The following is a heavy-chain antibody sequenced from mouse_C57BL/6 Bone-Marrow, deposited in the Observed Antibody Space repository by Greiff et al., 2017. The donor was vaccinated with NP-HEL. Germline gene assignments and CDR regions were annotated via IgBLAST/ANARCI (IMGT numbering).Heavy chain of an antibody. CDR1: GFTFSDYG. V-gene: IGHV5-15*01. J-gene: IGHJ4*01. CDR2: ISNLAYSI. D-gene: IGHD2-4*01. Sequence: EVQGVESGGGLVQPGGSLKLSCAASGFTFSDYGMAWVRQAPRKGPEWVAFISNLAYSIYYADTVTGRFTISRENAKNTLYLEMSSLRSEDTAMYYCARREGLRRGYAMDYWGQGTSVTVSS. CDR3: ARREGLRRGYAMDY.